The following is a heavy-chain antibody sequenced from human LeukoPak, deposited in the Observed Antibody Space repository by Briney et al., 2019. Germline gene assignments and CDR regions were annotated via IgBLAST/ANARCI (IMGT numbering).Heavy chain of an antibody. D-gene: IGHD1-26*01. Sequence: PGGSLRLSCAASGFTFSSYSMNWARQAPGKGLEWVSSISSSSSYIYYADSVKGRFTISRDNAKNSLYLQMNSLRAEDTAVYYCARDKREEGMDVWGQGTTVTVSS. CDR1: GFTFSSYS. J-gene: IGHJ6*01. CDR2: ISSSSSYI. CDR3: ARDKREEGMDV. V-gene: IGHV3-21*01.